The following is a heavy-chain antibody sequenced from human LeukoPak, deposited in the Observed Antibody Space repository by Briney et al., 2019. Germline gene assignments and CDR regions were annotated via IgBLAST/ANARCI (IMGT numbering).Heavy chain of an antibody. V-gene: IGHV3-30*14. D-gene: IGHD5/OR15-5a*01. CDR2: ISYDGGNK. CDR1: GFTFSSYA. CDR3: ARGDGVYVY. J-gene: IGHJ4*02. Sequence: GRSLRLSCAASGFTFSSYAMHWVRQAPGKGLEWVAVISYDGGNKYYADSVKGRFTISRDNSKNTVYLQMNSLRVEDTAVYYCARGDGVYVYWGQGTLVTVSS.